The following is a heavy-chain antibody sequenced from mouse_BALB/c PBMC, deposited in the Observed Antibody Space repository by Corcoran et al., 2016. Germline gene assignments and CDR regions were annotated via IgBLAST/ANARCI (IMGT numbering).Heavy chain of an antibody. V-gene: IGHV14-3*02. J-gene: IGHJ2*01. CDR3: GRSREGNYVVY. Sequence: EVQLQQSGAELVKPGASVKLSCTASGFNIKDTYMHWVKQRPEQGLEWIGRIDPANGNTKYDPKFQGKATMTADTSSNTVYLQLSSLTSVATAVYYCGRSREGNYVVYWGQGTTLTVSS. CDR2: IDPANGNT. CDR1: GFNIKDTY. D-gene: IGHD2-1*01.